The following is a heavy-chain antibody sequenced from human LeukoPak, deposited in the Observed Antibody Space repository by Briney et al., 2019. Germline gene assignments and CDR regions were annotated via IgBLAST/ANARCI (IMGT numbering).Heavy chain of an antibody. V-gene: IGHV3-74*01. Sequence: PGGSLRLSCAASGFTSGSYWMHWVRQAPGKGPEWVSRIDSDGTDTHYADSVKGRFTISRDNAKNSLYLQMNSLRAEDTAVYYCAREGRYGGNSGYYYYYMDVWGKGTTVTVSS. CDR1: GFTSGSYW. D-gene: IGHD4-23*01. CDR2: IDSDGTDT. J-gene: IGHJ6*03. CDR3: AREGRYGGNSGYYYYYMDV.